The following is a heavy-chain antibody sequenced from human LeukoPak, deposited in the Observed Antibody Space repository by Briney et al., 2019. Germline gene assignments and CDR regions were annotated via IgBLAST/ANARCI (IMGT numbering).Heavy chain of an antibody. CDR1: GFTFSSYW. D-gene: IGHD1-1*01. CDR2: IKADGSGN. V-gene: IGHV3-7*01. Sequence: GGSLRLSCAASGFTFSSYWMSWVRQAPGKGLEWVAQIKADGSGNYYVDSVKGRFTMSRDNAQNSLYLQMNSLRAEDTAVYYCARGRQGLDYWGQRTLVTVSS. CDR3: ARGRQGLDY. J-gene: IGHJ4*02.